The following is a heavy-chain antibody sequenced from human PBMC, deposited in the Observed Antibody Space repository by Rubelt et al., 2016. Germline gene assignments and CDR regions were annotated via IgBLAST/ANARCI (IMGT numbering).Heavy chain of an antibody. Sequence: QVQLVQSGAEVKKPGASVKVSCKASGYTFTSYAMHWVRQAPGQRLEWMGWINAGNGNTKYSQKFQGRGTMTRDTSASTAYMELSSLRSEDTAVYYCARGYCSGGSCYYFDYWGQGTLVTVSS. CDR1: GYTFTSYA. CDR3: ARGYCSGGSCYYFDY. V-gene: IGHV1-3*01. D-gene: IGHD2-15*01. J-gene: IGHJ4*02. CDR2: INAGNGNT.